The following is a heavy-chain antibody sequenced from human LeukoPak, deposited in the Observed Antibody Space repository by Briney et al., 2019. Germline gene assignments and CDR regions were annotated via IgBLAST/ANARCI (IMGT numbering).Heavy chain of an antibody. V-gene: IGHV3-30*02. CDR3: AKSAPYYYDSSGYPTIGYYFDY. D-gene: IGHD3-22*01. CDR2: IRYDGSNK. J-gene: IGHJ4*02. CDR1: GFTFSSYG. Sequence: PGGSLRLSCAASGFTFSSYGMHWVRQAPGKGLEWVAFIRYDGSNKYYADSVKGRFTISRDNSKNTLYLQMNSLRAEDTAVYYCAKSAPYYYDSSGYPTIGYYFDYWGQGTLVTVSS.